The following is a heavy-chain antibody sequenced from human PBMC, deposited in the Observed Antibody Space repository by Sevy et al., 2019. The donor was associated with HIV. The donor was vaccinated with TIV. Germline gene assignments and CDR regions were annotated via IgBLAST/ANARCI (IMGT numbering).Heavy chain of an antibody. Sequence: GSLRLSCAASGFTFSSYAMSWVRQAPGKGLEWVSTISGSGGSTYYADSVKGRFTISRDSSKNTLFLQMNSLRVEDTAVYYCAKTGGRWLQAGYFDYWGQGTLVTVSS. J-gene: IGHJ4*02. CDR1: GFTFSSYA. D-gene: IGHD3-16*01. CDR3: AKTGGRWLQAGYFDY. V-gene: IGHV3-23*01. CDR2: ISGSGGST.